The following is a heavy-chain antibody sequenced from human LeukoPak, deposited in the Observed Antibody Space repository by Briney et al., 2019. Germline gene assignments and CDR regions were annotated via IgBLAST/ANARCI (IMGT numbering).Heavy chain of an antibody. V-gene: IGHV1-2*02. CDR2: INPNSGGT. Sequence: ASVKVSCKASGYTFTGYYMHWVRQAPGQGLEWMGWINPNSGGTNYAQKFQGRVTMTRDTSISTAYMELSRLRSDDTAVYYCARGFGREPAYCGGDCYSTGLSDYWGQGTLVTVSS. J-gene: IGHJ4*02. CDR1: GYTFTGYY. CDR3: ARGFGREPAYCGGDCYSTGLSDY. D-gene: IGHD2-21*02.